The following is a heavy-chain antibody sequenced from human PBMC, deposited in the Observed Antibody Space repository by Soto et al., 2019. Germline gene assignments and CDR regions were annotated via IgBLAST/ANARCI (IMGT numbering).Heavy chain of an antibody. Sequence: PSETLSLTCTVSGGSISSGDYYWSWIRQPPGKGLEWIGYIYYSGSTYYNPSLKSRVTISVDTSKNQFSLKLSSVTAADTAVYYCAAPYYYDRSGYYYWGQGTLVTVSS. V-gene: IGHV4-30-4*01. J-gene: IGHJ4*02. D-gene: IGHD3-22*01. CDR3: AAPYYYDRSGYYY. CDR1: GGSISSGDYY. CDR2: IYYSGST.